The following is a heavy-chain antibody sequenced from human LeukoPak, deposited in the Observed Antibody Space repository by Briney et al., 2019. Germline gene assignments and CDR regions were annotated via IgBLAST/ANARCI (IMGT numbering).Heavy chain of an antibody. CDR1: GGSISSGDYY. CDR3: ARDAVATITGRFDAFDI. V-gene: IGHV4-30-4*01. Sequence: SSETLSLTCTVSGGSISSGDYYWSWIRQPPGKGLEWIGYIYYSGSTYYNPSLKSRVTISVDTSKNQFSLKLSSVTAADTAVYYCARDAVATITGRFDAFDIWGQGTMVTVSS. CDR2: IYYSGST. D-gene: IGHD5-12*01. J-gene: IGHJ3*02.